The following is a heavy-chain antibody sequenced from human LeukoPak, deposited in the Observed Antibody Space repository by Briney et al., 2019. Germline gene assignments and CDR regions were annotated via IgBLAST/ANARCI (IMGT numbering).Heavy chain of an antibody. V-gene: IGHV4-59*01. Sequence: SETLSLTCTVSGGSISSYYWSWVRQPPGKGLEWIGYIYSSGSTNYNPSLKSRVTISVDTPKYQFSVKVPSVTAADTAVYYCARYSSGWFWYFDLWGRGTLVTVSS. J-gene: IGHJ2*01. CDR1: GGSISSYY. CDR3: ARYSSGWFWYFDL. CDR2: IYSSGST. D-gene: IGHD6-19*01.